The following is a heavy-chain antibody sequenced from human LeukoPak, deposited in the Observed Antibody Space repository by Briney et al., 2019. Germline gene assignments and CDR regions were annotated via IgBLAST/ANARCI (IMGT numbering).Heavy chain of an antibody. D-gene: IGHD4-11*01. J-gene: IGHJ4*02. Sequence: PSETLSLTCTVSGGSINSYYWSWVRQAPGKGLEWVAFIRYDGSNKYYADSVKGRFTISRDNSKNTLYLQMNSLRAEDTAVYYCARRVQYYFDYWGQGTLVTVSS. CDR1: GGSINSYY. CDR2: IRYDGSNK. V-gene: IGHV3-30*02. CDR3: ARRVQYYFDY.